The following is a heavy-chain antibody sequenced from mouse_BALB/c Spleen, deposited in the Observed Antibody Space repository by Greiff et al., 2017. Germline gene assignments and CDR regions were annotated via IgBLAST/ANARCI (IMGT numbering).Heavy chain of an antibody. CDR3: NAGGYDGVGPAWFAY. Sequence: EVQLQQSGAELVRSGASVKLSCTASGFNIKDYYMHWVKQRPEQGLEWIGWIDPENGDTEYAPKFQGKATMTADTSSNTAYLQLSSLTSEDTAVYYGNAGGYDGVGPAWFAYWGQGTLVTVSA. J-gene: IGHJ3*01. V-gene: IGHV14-4*02. D-gene: IGHD2-14*01. CDR2: IDPENGDT. CDR1: GFNIKDYY.